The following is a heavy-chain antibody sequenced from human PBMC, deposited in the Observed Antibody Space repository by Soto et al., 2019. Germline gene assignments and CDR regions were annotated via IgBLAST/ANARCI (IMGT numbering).Heavy chain of an antibody. CDR2: ISAYNGNT. J-gene: IGHJ6*03. CDR1: GYTFTSYG. Sequence: ASVKVSCKASGYTFTSYGISWVRQAPGQGLEWMGWISAYNGNTNCAQKLQGRVTMTTDTSTSTAYMELRSLRSDDTAVYYCARVTGGRQLTYYYYYYMDVWGKGTTVTVSS. D-gene: IGHD6-6*01. CDR3: ARVTGGRQLTYYYYYYMDV. V-gene: IGHV1-18*01.